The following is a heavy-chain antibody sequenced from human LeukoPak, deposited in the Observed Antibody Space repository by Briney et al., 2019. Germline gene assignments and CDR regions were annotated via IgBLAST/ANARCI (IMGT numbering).Heavy chain of an antibody. CDR3: ARLLLQRYYYMDV. CDR1: GYSFTSYW. Sequence: PGESLKISGKGSGYSFTSYWSAWLRRLPGKGLEWMGIIYPGDSDTTYSPSFQGQVTISADKSISTDYLQWSSLKPSDTAMYYCARLLLQRYYYMDVWGKGTTVTVSS. CDR2: IYPGDSDT. D-gene: IGHD2-15*01. V-gene: IGHV5-51*01. J-gene: IGHJ6*03.